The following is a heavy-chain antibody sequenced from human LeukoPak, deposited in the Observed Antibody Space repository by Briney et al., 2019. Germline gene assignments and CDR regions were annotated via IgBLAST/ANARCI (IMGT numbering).Heavy chain of an antibody. Sequence: QTLSLTCAISGDSVSSNSAAWNWIRQSPSRGLEWLGRTYYRSKWYNDYAVSVKTRITINPDTSKNQFSLHLNSVTPEDTAVYYCARTSGAFTVTDALHIWGQGTMVTVSS. J-gene: IGHJ3*02. V-gene: IGHV6-1*01. CDR1: GDSVSSNSAA. D-gene: IGHD4-17*01. CDR2: TYYRSKWYN. CDR3: ARTSGAFTVTDALHI.